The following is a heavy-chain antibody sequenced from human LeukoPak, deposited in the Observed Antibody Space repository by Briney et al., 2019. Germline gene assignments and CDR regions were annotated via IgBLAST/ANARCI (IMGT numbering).Heavy chain of an antibody. J-gene: IGHJ4*02. V-gene: IGHV1-69*13. D-gene: IGHD2-15*01. Sequence: SVKVSCKASGGTFSSYAISWVRQAPGQGLEWMGGIIPIFGTANYAQKFQGRVTITADESTSTAYMELSSLRSEDTAVYYCAREASDCSGGSCPYAYDYWGQGTLVTVSS. CDR1: GGTFSSYA. CDR2: IIPIFGTA. CDR3: AREASDCSGGSCPYAYDY.